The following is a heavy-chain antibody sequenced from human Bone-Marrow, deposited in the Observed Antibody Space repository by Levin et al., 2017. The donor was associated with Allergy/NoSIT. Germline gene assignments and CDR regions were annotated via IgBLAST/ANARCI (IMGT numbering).Heavy chain of an antibody. J-gene: IGHJ4*02. V-gene: IGHV3-30*14. CDR1: GFPFNTHA. Sequence: LSLTCAASGFPFNTHAMHWVRQAPGKGLEWLAVILYDASRKYYADSVKGRFTISRDNSNNTLFLQMNGLRIEDTAVYYCAKGKRQFCTSTSCLIDDWGQGTLVTVSS. CDR2: ILYDASRK. D-gene: IGHD2-2*01. CDR3: AKGKRQFCTSTSCLIDD.